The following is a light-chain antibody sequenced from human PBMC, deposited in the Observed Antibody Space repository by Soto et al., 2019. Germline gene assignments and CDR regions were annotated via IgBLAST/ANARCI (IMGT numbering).Light chain of an antibody. CDR1: TGAVTSGYY. Sequence: QAVVTQEPSLTVSPGGTVTLTCASSTGAVTSGYYPNWFQQKPGQAPRSLIYSASYKHSWTPARFSGPLLGGKAALTLSGVQPEDEADYYCLLYYGGAQVFGGGTKLTVL. CDR3: LLYYGGAQV. J-gene: IGLJ2*01. CDR2: SAS. V-gene: IGLV7-43*01.